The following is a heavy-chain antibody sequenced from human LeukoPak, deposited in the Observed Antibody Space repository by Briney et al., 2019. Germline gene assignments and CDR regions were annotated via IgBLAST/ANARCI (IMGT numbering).Heavy chain of an antibody. CDR2: ISSSGSTI. J-gene: IGHJ4*02. Sequence: GGSLRLSCAASGFTFSSYEMNWVRQAPGKGLEWVSYISSSGSTIYYADSVKGRFTIPRDNAKNSLYLQMNSLRAEDTAVYYCASGGFGELSHDYWGQGTLVTVSS. CDR3: ASGGFGELSHDY. D-gene: IGHD3-10*01. CDR1: GFTFSSYE. V-gene: IGHV3-48*03.